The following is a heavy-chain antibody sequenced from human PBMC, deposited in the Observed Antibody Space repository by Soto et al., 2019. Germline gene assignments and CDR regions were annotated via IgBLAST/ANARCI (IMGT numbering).Heavy chain of an antibody. D-gene: IGHD3-10*01. CDR2: IYYSGST. CDR1: GGSISSGGYY. CDR3: ARDVDGSGSYYY. J-gene: IGHJ4*02. Sequence: QVQLQESGPGLVKPSQTLSLTCTVSGGSISSGGYYWSWIRQHPGKGLEWIGYIYYSGSTYYDPCIKSRVTISVDTSKNQLSLQLSCVSAADTAVYYCARDVDGSGSYYYWGQGTLVTVSS. V-gene: IGHV4-31*03.